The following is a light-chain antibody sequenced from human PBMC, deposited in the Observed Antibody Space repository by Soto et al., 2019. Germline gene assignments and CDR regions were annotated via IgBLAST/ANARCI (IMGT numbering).Light chain of an antibody. J-gene: IGLJ1*01. V-gene: IGLV2-14*01. CDR2: DVT. Sequence: QSVLNPPASGSESTGQSITISCTGSSSDVGGYKYVSWYQQHPGKAPKLLIYDVTNRPSGVSNRFSGSKSGYTASLTISGLQSEDEADYYCSSYTSFKTLVFGTGTKVTVL. CDR3: SSYTSFKTLV. CDR1: SSDVGGYKY.